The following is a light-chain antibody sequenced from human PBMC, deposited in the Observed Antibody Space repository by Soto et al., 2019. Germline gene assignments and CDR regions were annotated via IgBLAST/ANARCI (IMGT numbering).Light chain of an antibody. V-gene: IGKV3-20*01. CDR3: QQHGSSPIS. CDR2: EAS. CDR1: QSVAGAY. Sequence: DIVMTQSPGTLSFSPGDRATLSCRASQSVAGAYVAWYQQRPGQAPRLLISEASSRATGIPDRFSGSGSGTDFTLTIDRLEPEDFAMYYCQQHGSSPISLGQVTRLEI. J-gene: IGKJ5*01.